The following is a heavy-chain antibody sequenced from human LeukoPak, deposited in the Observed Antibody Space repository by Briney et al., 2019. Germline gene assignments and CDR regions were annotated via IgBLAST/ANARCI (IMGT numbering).Heavy chain of an antibody. CDR2: ISGSGGST. CDR1: GFTFSSYA. J-gene: IGHJ4*02. V-gene: IGHV3-23*01. Sequence: GASLRLSCAASGFTFSSYAMSWVRQAPGKGLEWVSAISGSGGSTYYADSVKGRFTISRDNSKNTLYLQMNSLRAEDTAVYYCAKPLRFLNDYFDYWGQGTLVTVSS. D-gene: IGHD3-3*01. CDR3: AKPLRFLNDYFDY.